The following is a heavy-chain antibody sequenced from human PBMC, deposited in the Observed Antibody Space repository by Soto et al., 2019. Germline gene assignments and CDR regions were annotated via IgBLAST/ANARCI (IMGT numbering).Heavy chain of an antibody. CDR1: GYSFTSYW. V-gene: IGHV5-10-1*01. CDR3: ARSGLGWTMVRETLAGMDV. D-gene: IGHD3-10*01. Sequence: EVQLVQSGAEVKKPGESLRISCKGSGYSFTSYWISWVRQMPGKGLEWMGRIDPSDSYTNYSPSFQGHVTISADKSISTAYLQWSILKASDTAMYYCARSGLGWTMVRETLAGMDVWGQGTTVTVSS. CDR2: IDPSDSYT. J-gene: IGHJ6*02.